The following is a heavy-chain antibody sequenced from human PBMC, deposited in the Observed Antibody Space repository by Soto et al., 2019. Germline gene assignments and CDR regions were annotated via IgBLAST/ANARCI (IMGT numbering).Heavy chain of an antibody. CDR3: ARVCGGDCHYGMDV. J-gene: IGHJ6*02. V-gene: IGHV4-30-2*01. D-gene: IGHD2-21*02. CDR2: MYHSGST. Sequence: SETLSLTCAVSGGSISSGGYSWSWIRQPPGKGLEWIGYMYHSGSTYYNPSLKSRVTISIDRSKNQFSLKLSSVTAADTAVYYCARVCGGDCHYGMDVWGQGTKVTVSS. CDR1: GGSISSGGYS.